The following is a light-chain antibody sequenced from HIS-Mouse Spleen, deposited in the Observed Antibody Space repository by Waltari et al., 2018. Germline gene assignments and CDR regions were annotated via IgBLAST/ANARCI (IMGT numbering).Light chain of an antibody. CDR1: ALPKQY. CDR2: KAS. V-gene: IGLV3-25*03. Sequence: SYELTQPPSVSVSPGQTARITCSGDALPKQYAYWYQQKPGQAPVLVIDKASERPSGIPERFSGSSSGTTVTLTISGVQAEDEADYYCQSADSSGTYVVFGGGTKLTVL. J-gene: IGLJ2*01. CDR3: QSADSSGTYVV.